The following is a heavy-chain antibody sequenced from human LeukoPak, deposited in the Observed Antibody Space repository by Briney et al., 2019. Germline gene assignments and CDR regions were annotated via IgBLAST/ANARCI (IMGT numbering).Heavy chain of an antibody. CDR3: ARATNLNYGMDV. J-gene: IGHJ6*02. D-gene: IGHD5-24*01. CDR1: RFTFSNFA. CDR2: INWNGGST. Sequence: GGSLRLSCAASRFTFSNFAMSWVRQAPGKGLEWVSGINWNGGSTGYADSVKGRFTISRDNAKNSLYLQMNSLRAEDTALYHCARATNLNYGMDVWGQGTTVAVSS. V-gene: IGHV3-20*01.